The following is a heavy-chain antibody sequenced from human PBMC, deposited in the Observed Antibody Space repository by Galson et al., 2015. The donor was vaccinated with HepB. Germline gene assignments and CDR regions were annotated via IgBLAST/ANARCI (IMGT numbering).Heavy chain of an antibody. Sequence: SLRLSCAASGFTFSSYWMSWVRQAPGKGLEWVANIKQDGSEKYYVDSVKGRFTISRDNAKNSLYLQMNSLRAEDTAVYYCASGPTLYYFDYWGQGTLVTVSS. CDR3: ASGPTLYYFDY. V-gene: IGHV3-7*03. J-gene: IGHJ4*02. CDR2: IKQDGSEK. CDR1: GFTFSSYW.